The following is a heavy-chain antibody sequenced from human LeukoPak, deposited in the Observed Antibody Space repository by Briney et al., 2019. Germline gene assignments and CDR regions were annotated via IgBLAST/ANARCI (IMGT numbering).Heavy chain of an antibody. CDR1: GFTFSSYA. CDR2: ISYGGSNK. V-gene: IGHV3-30-3*01. J-gene: IGHJ2*01. CDR3: ARDGPDFDL. Sequence: GGSLRLSCAASGFTFSSYAMHWVRQAPGKGLEWVAVISYGGSNKYYADSVKGRFTISRDNSKNTLYLQMNSLRAEDTAVYYCARDGPDFDLWGRGTLVTVSS.